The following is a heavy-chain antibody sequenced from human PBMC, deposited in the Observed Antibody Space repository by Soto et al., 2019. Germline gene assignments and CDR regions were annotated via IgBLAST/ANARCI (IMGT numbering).Heavy chain of an antibody. CDR1: GYTFTSYA. Sequence: QVQLVQSGAEVKKPGASVKVSCKASGYTFTSYAMQWVRQAPGQRLEWMGWINAGNGNTKYSQKFQGRVTITRDTSASTAYMELSSLRSEDTAVYYCARDPGDSYGYNLGQGTLGTVSS. J-gene: IGHJ4*02. D-gene: IGHD5-18*01. CDR3: ARDPGDSYGYN. V-gene: IGHV1-3*01. CDR2: INAGNGNT.